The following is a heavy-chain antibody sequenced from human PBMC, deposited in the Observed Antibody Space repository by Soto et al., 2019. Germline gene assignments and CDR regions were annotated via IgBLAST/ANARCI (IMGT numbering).Heavy chain of an antibody. CDR1: GFTFSDHY. V-gene: IGHV3-72*01. Sequence: EVQMVESGGGLVQPGGSLRLSCAASGFTFSDHYMDWVRQAPGKGLEWVGRIRNKANSYTTEYAASVKGRFTISRDDSKNSLFLQMNSPKTEDTAVYYCVVAVTDKIDYWGQGTLVTVSS. D-gene: IGHD6-19*01. CDR3: VVAVTDKIDY. J-gene: IGHJ4*02. CDR2: IRNKANSYTT.